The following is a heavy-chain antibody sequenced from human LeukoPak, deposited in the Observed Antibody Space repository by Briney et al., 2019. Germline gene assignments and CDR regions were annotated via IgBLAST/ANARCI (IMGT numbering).Heavy chain of an antibody. J-gene: IGHJ4*02. CDR3: ARGHSGSPDAY. Sequence: GGSLRLSCAASGFTFSSYSMNWVRQAPGKGLEWVSSISSSSSYIYYADSVKGRFTISRDNAKNSLCLQMNSLRDEDTAVYYCARGHSGSPDAYWGQGTLVTVSS. D-gene: IGHD1-26*01. CDR2: ISSSSSYI. V-gene: IGHV3-21*01. CDR1: GFTFSSYS.